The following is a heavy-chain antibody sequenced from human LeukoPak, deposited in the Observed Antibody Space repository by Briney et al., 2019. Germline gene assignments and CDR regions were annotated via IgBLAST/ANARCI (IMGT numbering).Heavy chain of an antibody. D-gene: IGHD6-6*01. CDR3: ARGPNSNWSGLDF. CDR1: GFSFSEHW. CDR2: ISPTGSTT. J-gene: IGHJ4*02. Sequence: GGSLRLSCAASGFSFSEHWMHWARQLPGKGLVWVSRISPTGSTTSYADSVKGRFTVSRDNAKNTLYLQVNNLRAEDTAVYYCARGPNSNWSGLDFWGQGTLLTVSS. V-gene: IGHV3-74*01.